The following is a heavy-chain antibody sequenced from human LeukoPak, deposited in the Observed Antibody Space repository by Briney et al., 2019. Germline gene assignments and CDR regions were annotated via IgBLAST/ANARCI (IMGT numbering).Heavy chain of an antibody. CDR1: GDSISSYC. CDR2: IYTCEST. Sequence: SETLSLTCTASGDSISSYCGGWLRQPAGKVLDWIGRIYTCESTNYNPSLKSRFTMSNDTSNYQFSLTLSSVTAADTAVYYCARAYGDYAHFDYWGQGTLVTVSS. J-gene: IGHJ4*02. V-gene: IGHV4-4*07. D-gene: IGHD4-17*01. CDR3: ARAYGDYAHFDY.